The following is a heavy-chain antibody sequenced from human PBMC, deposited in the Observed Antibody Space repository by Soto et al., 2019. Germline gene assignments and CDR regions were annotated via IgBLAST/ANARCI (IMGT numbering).Heavy chain of an antibody. V-gene: IGHV3-7*01. D-gene: IGHD3-3*01. CDR1: GFTFSSYW. J-gene: IGHJ4*02. CDR2: IKQDGSEK. Sequence: EVQLVESGGGLVQPGGSLRLSCAASGFTFSSYWMSWVRQAPGKGLEWVANIKQDGSEKYYVDSVKGRFTISRDNAKNSLYLQMNSLRAEDPAVYYCASRGGHGGAYDFWSGYYPKFDYWGQGTLVTVSS. CDR3: ASRGGHGGAYDFWSGYYPKFDY.